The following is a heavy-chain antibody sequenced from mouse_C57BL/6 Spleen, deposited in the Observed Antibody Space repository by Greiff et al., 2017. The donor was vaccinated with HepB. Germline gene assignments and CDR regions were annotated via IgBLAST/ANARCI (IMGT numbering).Heavy chain of an antibody. CDR3: ARAPTVVEGDWYFDV. CDR1: GYTFTSYW. CDR2: IDPNSGGT. J-gene: IGHJ1*03. V-gene: IGHV1-72*01. D-gene: IGHD1-1*01. Sequence: QVQLQQPGAELVKPGASVKLSCKASGYTFTSYWMHWVKQRPGRGLEWIGRIDPNSGGTKYNEKFKSKATLTVDKPYSTAYMQLSSLTSEDSAVYYCARAPTVVEGDWYFDVWGTGTTVTVAS.